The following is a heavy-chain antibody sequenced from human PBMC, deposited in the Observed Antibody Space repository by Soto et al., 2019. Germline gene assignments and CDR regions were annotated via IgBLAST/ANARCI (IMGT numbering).Heavy chain of an antibody. CDR2: LSNSGSRT. V-gene: IGHV3-23*01. D-gene: IGHD3-9*01. CDR3: AKAYFVILTGYFGDY. J-gene: IGHJ4*02. CDR1: GFTFSNYA. Sequence: VQLLESGGGLVQPGGSLRLSCAASGFTFSNYAMSWVRQAPGKGMEWVSGLSNSGSRTYYADSVKGRFIISRDNSKNTLYRQMNSRSLEDTAVYYCAKAYFVILTGYFGDYCGQGTLVSVSS.